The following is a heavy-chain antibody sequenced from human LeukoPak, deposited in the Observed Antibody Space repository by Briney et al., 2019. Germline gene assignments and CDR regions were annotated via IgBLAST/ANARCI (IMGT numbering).Heavy chain of an antibody. CDR2: IYYSGTT. J-gene: IGHJ4*02. V-gene: IGHV4-31*11. D-gene: IGHD4-17*01. Sequence: PSQTLSLICAVSGGSISSGGYYWSWIRQHPGKGLEWIGCIYYSGTTYYHPSLTSRVAISVDTSKNQFSLKLSSVTAADTAVYYCARSGTVTTWNYWGQGTLVTVSS. CDR3: ARSGTVTTWNY. CDR1: GGSISSGGYY.